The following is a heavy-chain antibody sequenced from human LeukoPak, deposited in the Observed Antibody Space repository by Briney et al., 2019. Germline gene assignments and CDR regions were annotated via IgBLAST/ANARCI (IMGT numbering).Heavy chain of an antibody. Sequence: SETLSLTCTVSGDSIRNYFWSWIRQPAGKGLEWVGRIYTSGSTDYNPSPKSRVTLSVDTSKNQFSLKLWSVTAADTAVYYCARESKSYDGSGFHHDSWGQGTLVTVSS. J-gene: IGHJ5*02. CDR2: IYTSGST. CDR1: GDSIRNYF. V-gene: IGHV4-4*07. D-gene: IGHD3-22*01. CDR3: ARESKSYDGSGFHHDS.